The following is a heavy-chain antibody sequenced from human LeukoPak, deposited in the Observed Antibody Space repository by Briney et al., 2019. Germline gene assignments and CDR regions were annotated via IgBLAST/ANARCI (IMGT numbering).Heavy chain of an antibody. CDR3: AIMGDTFDI. CDR2: INPDSGDT. CDR1: GYXFTGYY. J-gene: IGHJ3*02. Sequence: ASVKVSCKASGYXFTGYYIHWVRQAPGQGLEWMGSINPDSGDTNYAQNLQGRVTMTRDTSINTAYLDLSRLRSDDTAVYYCAIMGDTFDIWGQGTKVTVSS. D-gene: IGHD2-8*01. V-gene: IGHV1-2*02.